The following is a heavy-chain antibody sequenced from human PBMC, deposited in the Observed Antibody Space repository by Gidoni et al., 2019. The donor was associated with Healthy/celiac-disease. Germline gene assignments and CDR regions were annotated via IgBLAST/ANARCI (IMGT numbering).Heavy chain of an antibody. D-gene: IGHD3-22*01. CDR1: GFPFSSYA. CDR2: ISSNGGST. Sequence: EVQLVESGGGLVQPGGSLRLSCAASGFPFSSYAMHWVRHAHGKGLEYVSAISSNGGSTYYANSVKGRFTISRDNSKNTLYLQMGSLRAEDMAVYYCARDGSYYDSSGYPSDAFDIWGQGTMVTVSS. J-gene: IGHJ3*02. CDR3: ARDGSYYDSSGYPSDAFDI. V-gene: IGHV3-64*01.